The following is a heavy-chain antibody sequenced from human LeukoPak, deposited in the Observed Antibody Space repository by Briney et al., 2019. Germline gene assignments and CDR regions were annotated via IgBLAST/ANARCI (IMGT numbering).Heavy chain of an antibody. J-gene: IGHJ3*02. Sequence: PGGSLRLSCAASGFTFSSYAMHWVRQAPGKGLEWVAVISYDGSNKYYADSVKGRFTISRDNSKNTLYLQMNSLRAEDTAVYYCASHDYGDYVSAFDIWGQGTMVTVSS. V-gene: IGHV3-30-3*01. CDR3: ASHDYGDYVSAFDI. CDR1: GFTFSSYA. D-gene: IGHD4-17*01. CDR2: ISYDGSNK.